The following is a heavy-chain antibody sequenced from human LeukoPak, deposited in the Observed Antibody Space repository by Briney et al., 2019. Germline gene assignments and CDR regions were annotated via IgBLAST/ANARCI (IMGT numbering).Heavy chain of an antibody. CDR3: ARQRGGSYYGDTYYFDY. V-gene: IGHV4-59*08. J-gene: IGHJ4*02. D-gene: IGHD1-26*01. Sequence: SETLSLTCTVSGGSISSYYWSWIRQPPGKGLEWVGYIYYSGNTKYNPSLESRVTISLDTPKNQFSLKLSSVTAADTAMYYCARQRGGSYYGDTYYFDYWGQGTLVTVSS. CDR1: GGSISSYY. CDR2: IYYSGNT.